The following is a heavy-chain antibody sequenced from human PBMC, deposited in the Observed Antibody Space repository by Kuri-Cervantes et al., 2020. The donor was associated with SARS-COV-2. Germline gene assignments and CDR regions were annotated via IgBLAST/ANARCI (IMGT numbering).Heavy chain of an antibody. V-gene: IGHV4-4*02. CDR1: NDSISSSNW. CDR2: IYHSGST. CDR3: ARDFCDY. D-gene: IGHD2/OR15-2a*01. Sequence: SETLSLTCVVSNDSISSSNWWSWVRQPPGKGLEWIGEIYHSGSTNYNPSLKSRVTISIDKPKNQFSLKLSFVTAADTAVYYCARDFCDYWGQGTLVTVSS. J-gene: IGHJ4*02.